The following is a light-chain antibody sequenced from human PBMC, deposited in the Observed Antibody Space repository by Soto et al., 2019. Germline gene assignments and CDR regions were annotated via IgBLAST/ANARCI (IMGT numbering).Light chain of an antibody. J-gene: IGKJ4*01. Sequence: DIVMTQTPLSSPVTLGQPASISCRSSQSLVHSDGNTYLSWLQQRPGQPPRLLVYEISNRFSGVPDRVIGSGAGTDFTLKINRVVAEEVGVYFCMQASQCPLTFGGGTKV. CDR1: QSLVHSDGNTY. CDR2: EIS. V-gene: IGKV2-24*01. CDR3: MQASQCPLT.